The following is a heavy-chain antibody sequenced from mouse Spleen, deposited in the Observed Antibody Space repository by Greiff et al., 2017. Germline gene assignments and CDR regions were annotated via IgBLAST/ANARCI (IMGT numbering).Heavy chain of an antibody. CDR1: GYTFTDYN. CDR2: INPNNGGT. J-gene: IGHJ3*01. CDR3: ASGTWFAY. D-gene: IGHD4-1*01. V-gene: IGHV1-18*01. Sequence: EVQLQQSGPEVVKPGASVKIPCKASGYTFTDYNMDWVKQSHGKSLEWIGDINPNNGGTIYNQKFKGKATLTVDKSSSTAYMELRSLTSEDTAVYYCASGTWFAYWGQGTLVTVSA.